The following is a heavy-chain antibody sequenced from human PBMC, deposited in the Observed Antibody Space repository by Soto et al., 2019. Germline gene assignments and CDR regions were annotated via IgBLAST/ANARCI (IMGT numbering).Heavy chain of an antibody. D-gene: IGHD6-25*01. CDR2: TYYRSKWYN. J-gene: IGHJ6*02. Sequence: SHPLXRTWAISGYIVSINIACFNFIMQSPSRFLEWLGRTYYRSKWYNDYAVSVKSRITIKPDTSKNQFSLQLKSVTPEDTAVYYCERESYRSDVGMDVWRQGTKVNVSS. CDR1: GYIVSINIAC. CDR3: ERESYRSDVGMDV. V-gene: IGHV6-1*01.